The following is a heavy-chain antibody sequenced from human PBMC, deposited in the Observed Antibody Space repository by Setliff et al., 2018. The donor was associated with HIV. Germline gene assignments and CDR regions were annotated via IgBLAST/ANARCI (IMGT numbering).Heavy chain of an antibody. D-gene: IGHD3-22*01. CDR1: GGSISSSSYY. J-gene: IGHJ5*02. CDR2: IYYSGST. V-gene: IGHV4-39*07. Sequence: SETLSLTCTVSGGSISSSSYYWGWIRQPPGRGLEWIGSIYYSGSTYYNPSLKSRVTISVDTSKNQFSLKLYSVTAADTAVYYCATSRVVVLRFDPWGQGTLVTVSS. CDR3: ATSRVVVLRFDP.